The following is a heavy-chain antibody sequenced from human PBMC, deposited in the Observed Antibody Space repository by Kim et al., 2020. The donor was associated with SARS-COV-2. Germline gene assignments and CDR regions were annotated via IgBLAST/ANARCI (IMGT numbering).Heavy chain of an antibody. D-gene: IGHD3-22*01. CDR3: AKGQIVVACFDY. V-gene: IGHV3-23*01. J-gene: IGHJ4*02. CDR2: ISGSGGST. Sequence: GGSLRLSCAASGFTFSSYAMSWVRQAPGKGLEWVSAISGSGGSTYYADSVKGQFTISRDNSKNTLNLQMNSLRAEDTAVYYCAKGQIVVACFDYWGQGTLVTVSS. CDR1: GFTFSSYA.